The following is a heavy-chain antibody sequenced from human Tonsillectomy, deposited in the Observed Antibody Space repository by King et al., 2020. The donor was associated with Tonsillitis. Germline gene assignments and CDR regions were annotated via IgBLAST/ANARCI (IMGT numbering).Heavy chain of an antibody. V-gene: IGHV5-51*03. CDR3: ARRRDTYYYDSSGYYPKWFDS. D-gene: IGHD3-22*01. Sequence: QLVQSGAEVKKPGESLKISCKGSGFSFSTYWIAWVRQMPGKGLEWMGIIDPGDSDTRYSPSFQGQVTISADKSISTAYLQWSSLKASDTAMYYCARRRDTYYYDSSGYYPKWFDSWGQGTLVTVSS. J-gene: IGHJ5*01. CDR2: IDPGDSDT. CDR1: GFSFSTYW.